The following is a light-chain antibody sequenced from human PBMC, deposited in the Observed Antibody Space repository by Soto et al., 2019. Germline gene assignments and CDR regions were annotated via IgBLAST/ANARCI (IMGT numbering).Light chain of an antibody. CDR2: EVT. J-gene: IGLJ1*01. CDR3: SSYTSSSTRV. CDR1: SSDVGGDNY. V-gene: IGLV2-14*01. Sequence: QSALTQPASVSGSPGQSITISCTGTSSDVGGDNYVSWYQQHPGKAPKLIIYEVTNRPSGVSNRFSGSKSGNTASLTISGLQPEDEADYYCSSYTSSSTRVFGTGTKVTVL.